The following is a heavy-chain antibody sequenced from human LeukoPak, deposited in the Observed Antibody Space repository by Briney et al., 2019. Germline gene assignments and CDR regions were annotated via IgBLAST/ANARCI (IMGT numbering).Heavy chain of an antibody. D-gene: IGHD3-10*01. CDR2: IYYSGST. J-gene: IGHJ4*02. Sequence: PSETLSLTCTVSGGSISSYYWSWIRQPPGKGLEWIGYIYYSGSTNYNPSLKSRVTISVDTSKNQFSLKLSPVTAADTAVYYCARGLYGSGSYSNRPLDYWGQGTLVTVSS. V-gene: IGHV4-59*01. CDR1: GGSISSYY. CDR3: ARGLYGSGSYSNRPLDY.